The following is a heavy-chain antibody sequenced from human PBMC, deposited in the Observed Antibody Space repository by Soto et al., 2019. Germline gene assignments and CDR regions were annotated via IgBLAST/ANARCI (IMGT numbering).Heavy chain of an antibody. V-gene: IGHV3-23*01. CDR2: ISGSGIST. J-gene: IGHJ2*01. Sequence: DVQLLESGGGLVQPGGSLRLSCAASGFTFRSYAMSWVRQAPGKGLEWVSGISGSGISTHYADSVKGQFTVSRENSKNTLYLQMNSLRAEDTAVYNCAKEPVGPDWYFDLWGRCTLVTVSS. CDR1: GFTFRSYA. CDR3: AKEPVGPDWYFDL.